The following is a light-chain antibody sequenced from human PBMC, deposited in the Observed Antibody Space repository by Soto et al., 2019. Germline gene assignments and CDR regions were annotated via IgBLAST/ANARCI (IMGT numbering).Light chain of an antibody. CDR3: QVWDSSSDHCV. CDR2: DDT. V-gene: IGLV3-21*02. J-gene: IGLJ1*01. CDR1: NIGSKS. Sequence: SYELAQPPSVSVAPRQTARITCGGNNIGSKSVHWYQQKPGQAPLRGVCDDTDRPSGIPERFSGSNSGNTATLTISRVEAGDEADYYCQVWDSSSDHCVFGPGTKVTVL.